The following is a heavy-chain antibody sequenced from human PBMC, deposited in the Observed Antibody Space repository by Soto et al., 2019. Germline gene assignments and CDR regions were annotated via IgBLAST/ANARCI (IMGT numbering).Heavy chain of an antibody. V-gene: IGHV3-7*03. D-gene: IGHD6-19*01. CDR3: ARGWASLDY. J-gene: IGHJ4*02. Sequence: CGVQLVQPGGSLRLSWVVSEFPFSDYWMTWVRQAPGKGLEWVANIKQDGSEIYYVDSVKGRFTISRDNAKNSLFLQMNSMRAEDTAVYYCARGWASLDYWGQGTLVTVSS. CDR1: EFPFSDYW. CDR2: IKQDGSEI.